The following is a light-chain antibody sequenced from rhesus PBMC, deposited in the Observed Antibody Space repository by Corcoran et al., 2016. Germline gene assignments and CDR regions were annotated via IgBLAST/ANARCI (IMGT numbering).Light chain of an antibody. CDR1: QSVSSY. CDR3: QQYSNWLT. Sequence: EIVMTQSPATLSLSPGERATLSCRASQSVSSYVAWYQQKPEQAPRLLIYGASSRATGIPDRFSGRGSGTDFTLTISSLEPEDFAVYYCQQYSNWLTFGGGTKVEIK. CDR2: GAS. J-gene: IGKJ4*01. V-gene: IGKV3S9*01.